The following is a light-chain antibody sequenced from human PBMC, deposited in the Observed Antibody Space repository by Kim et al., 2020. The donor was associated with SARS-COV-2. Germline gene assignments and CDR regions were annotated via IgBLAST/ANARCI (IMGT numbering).Light chain of an antibody. Sequence: GQSIPLSCTGTSSDVGGDDFVSWYQQHPGKAPKVIIYDVRNRPSGVSNRFSGSKSGNTASLTISGLRPEDEADYYCSSYTSTITWVFGGGTKLTVL. CDR2: DVR. V-gene: IGLV2-14*03. CDR3: SSYTSTITWV. J-gene: IGLJ3*02. CDR1: SSDVGGDDF.